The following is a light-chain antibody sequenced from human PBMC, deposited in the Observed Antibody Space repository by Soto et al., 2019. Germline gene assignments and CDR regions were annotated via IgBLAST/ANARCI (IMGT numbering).Light chain of an antibody. CDR2: WAS. CDR3: QQYNNWPPFT. CDR1: QSVLFSINQKNY. J-gene: IGKJ3*01. V-gene: IGKV4-1*01. Sequence: DIVLTQSPDSVAVSLGERATINCKSSQSVLFSINQKNYLAWYHQKPGQPPKLLIYWASIRESGVPTRFSGSGSGTNFTLTISSLQAEDAAVYYCQQYNNWPPFTFGPGTKVDIK.